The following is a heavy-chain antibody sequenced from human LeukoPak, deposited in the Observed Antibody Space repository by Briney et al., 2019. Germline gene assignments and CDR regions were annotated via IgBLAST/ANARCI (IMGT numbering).Heavy chain of an antibody. CDR2: ISGSGSTI. D-gene: IGHD3-22*01. J-gene: IGHJ4*02. CDR1: GFTVSSNY. V-gene: IGHV3-11*01. Sequence: GGSLRLSCAASGFTVSSNYMSWVRQAPGKGLEWVSYISGSGSTIYYPDSVKGRFTISRDNAKNSLYLQMNSLRAEDTAVYYCASDPARDYYDTSGYFRWVDYWGQGTLVTVSS. CDR3: ASDPARDYYDTSGYFRWVDY.